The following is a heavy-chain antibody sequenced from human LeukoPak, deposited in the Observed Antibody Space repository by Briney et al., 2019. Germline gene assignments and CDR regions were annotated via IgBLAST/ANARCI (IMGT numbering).Heavy chain of an antibody. Sequence: HSGRSLRLSCAVSGFTFSNHGMDWVRQAPGKGLEWVALIWYDGSNKEYAESVKGRFTISRDNSKNTLYLQMNSLRDEDTAVYYCARDQGTSTTAPKRKGRFDPWGQGTLVTVSS. J-gene: IGHJ5*02. CDR3: ARDQGTSTTAPKRKGRFDP. CDR1: GFTFSNHG. D-gene: IGHD1-1*01. V-gene: IGHV3-33*01. CDR2: IWYDGSNK.